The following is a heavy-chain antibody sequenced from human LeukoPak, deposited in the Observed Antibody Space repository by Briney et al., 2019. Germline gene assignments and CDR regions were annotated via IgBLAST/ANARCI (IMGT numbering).Heavy chain of an antibody. CDR3: ARARGAHGAVAGT. CDR2: INPNSGGT. CDR1: GYTFTGYY. V-gene: IGHV1-2*02. Sequence: ASVKVSCKASGYTFTGYYMHWVRQAPGQGLEWMGWINPNSGGTNYAQKFQGRVTMTRDTSISTAYMELSRLRSDDTAVYYCARARGAHGAVAGTWGQGNLVTVSS. J-gene: IGHJ4*02. D-gene: IGHD6-19*01.